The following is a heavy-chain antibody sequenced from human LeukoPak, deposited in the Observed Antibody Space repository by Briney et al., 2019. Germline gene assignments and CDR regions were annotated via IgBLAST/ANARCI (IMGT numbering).Heavy chain of an antibody. V-gene: IGHV3-30*03. Sequence: PGRSLRLSCAASGFTFSSYAMSWVRQAPGKGLEWVAVISYDGSNKYYADSVKGRFTISRDNSKNTLHLQMNSLRAEDTAVYYCARASGSTSSPLDYYYYGMDVWGQGTTVTVSS. CDR2: ISYDGSNK. CDR3: ARASGSTSSPLDYYYYGMDV. CDR1: GFTFSSYA. D-gene: IGHD2-2*01. J-gene: IGHJ6*02.